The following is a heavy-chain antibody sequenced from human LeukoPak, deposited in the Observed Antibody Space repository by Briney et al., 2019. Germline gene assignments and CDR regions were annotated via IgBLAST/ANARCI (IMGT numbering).Heavy chain of an antibody. CDR3: ARELNLAVAGKGYYYMDV. CDR2: INHNGSGT. CDR1: GFTLSSNW. D-gene: IGHD6-19*01. J-gene: IGHJ6*03. Sequence: GGSLRLSCVVSGFTLSSNWMHWVRQPPGKGLVWVSRINHNGSGTSYADSVKGRFTISRDDAKNTLYLQMNSLSAEDTAVYYCARELNLAVAGKGYYYMDVWGKGTTVTVSS. V-gene: IGHV3-74*01.